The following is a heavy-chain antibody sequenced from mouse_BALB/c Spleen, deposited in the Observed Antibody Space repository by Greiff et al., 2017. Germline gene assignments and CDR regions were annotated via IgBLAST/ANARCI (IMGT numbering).Heavy chain of an antibody. CDR1: GFTFSSYG. V-gene: IGHV5-6*01. J-gene: IGHJ4*01. Sequence: EVKLVESGGDLVKPGGSLKLSCAASGFTFSSYGMSWVRQTPDKRLEWVATISSGGSYTYYPDSVKGRFTISRDNAKNTLYLQMSSLKSEDTAMYSWASLACYGSSFYAMDYWGQGTSVTVSS. CDR2: ISSGGSYT. CDR3: ASLACYGSSFYAMDY. D-gene: IGHD1-1*01.